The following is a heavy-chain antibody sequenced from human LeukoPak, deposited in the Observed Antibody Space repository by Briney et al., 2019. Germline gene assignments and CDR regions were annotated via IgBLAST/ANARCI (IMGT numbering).Heavy chain of an antibody. V-gene: IGHV1-8*01. CDR3: AREDMITFGGVIAPGPFFDY. CDR2: MNPNSGNT. D-gene: IGHD3-16*02. CDR1: GYTFTSYD. Sequence: ASVKVSCKASGYTFTSYDINWVRQATGQGLEWMGWMNPNSGNTGYAQKFQGRVTLTRNTSISTAYMELSSLRSEDTAVYYCAREDMITFGGVIAPGPFFDYWGQGTLVTVSS. J-gene: IGHJ4*02.